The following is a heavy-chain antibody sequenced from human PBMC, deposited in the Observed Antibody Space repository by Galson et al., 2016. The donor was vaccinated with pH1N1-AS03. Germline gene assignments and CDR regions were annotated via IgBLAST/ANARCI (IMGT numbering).Heavy chain of an antibody. Sequence: SLRLSCAASGFTFDTYGMHWVRLAPGKGLEWVAVASYDGRNDFYADSVKGRFTISRDTYKNTLYLQTNTLGTEDTALYYCAKDGCSGGSCYMDSWGQGTLVTVSS. CDR2: ASYDGRND. D-gene: IGHD2-15*01. J-gene: IGHJ4*02. CDR3: AKDGCSGGSCYMDS. CDR1: GFTFDTYG. V-gene: IGHV3-30*18.